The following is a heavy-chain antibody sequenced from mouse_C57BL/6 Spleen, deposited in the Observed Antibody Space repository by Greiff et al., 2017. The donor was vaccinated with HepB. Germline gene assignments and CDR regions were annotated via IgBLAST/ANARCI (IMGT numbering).Heavy chain of an antibody. CDR3: ARSGDGPHYFDY. D-gene: IGHD2-3*01. V-gene: IGHV1-81*01. CDR1: GYTFTSYG. Sequence: QVQLQQSGAELARPGASVKLSCKASGYTFTSYGISWVKQRTGQGLEWIGEIYPRSGNTYYNEKFKGKATLTADKSSSTAYMELRSLTSEDSAVYFCARSGDGPHYFDYWGQGTTLTVSS. J-gene: IGHJ2*01. CDR2: IYPRSGNT.